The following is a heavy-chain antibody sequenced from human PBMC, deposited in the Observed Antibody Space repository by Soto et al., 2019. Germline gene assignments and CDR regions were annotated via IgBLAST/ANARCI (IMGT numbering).Heavy chain of an antibody. V-gene: IGHV3-30*18. CDR1: GFILRNYA. CDR3: ANGLPGNSLMIVDY. Sequence: QVHLVESGGGVVQPGRSLRLSCAASGFILRNYAMHWVRQAPGKGLEWVAVISYDGSIKFYGDSVKGRFTIARDKSKNTQYLQMNSLRAEATAVYYCANGLPGNSLMIVDYWGQGTLVTVSS. D-gene: IGHD3-22*01. CDR2: ISYDGSIK. J-gene: IGHJ4*02.